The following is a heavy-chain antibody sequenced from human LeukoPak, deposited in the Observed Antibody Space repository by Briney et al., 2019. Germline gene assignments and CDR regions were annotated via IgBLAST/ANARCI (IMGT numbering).Heavy chain of an antibody. J-gene: IGHJ1*01. V-gene: IGHV3-48*02. CDR2: ISSSSTI. Sequence: GGSLRLSCAASGYTFSNYDMNWVCQAPGRGLEWISYISSSSTIYYADSVKGRFTISRDNAKNSLYLQMNSLRDEDTAMYYCARDLGHWGQGTLVTVSS. CDR3: ARDLGH. CDR1: GYTFSNYD.